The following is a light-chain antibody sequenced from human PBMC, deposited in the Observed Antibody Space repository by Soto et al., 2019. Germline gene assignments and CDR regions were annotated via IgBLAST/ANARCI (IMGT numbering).Light chain of an antibody. V-gene: IGKV1-27*01. Sequence: DIQMTPSPSSLSASVVDGVTITCRASQSISSYVSWYQQKPGKVPKLLIYAASTLQSGVPSRFSGSGSGTDFTLTISSLQPEDVATYYCQKYNSAPQTFGQGTKVDIK. CDR2: AAS. CDR3: QKYNSAPQT. J-gene: IGKJ1*01. CDR1: QSISSY.